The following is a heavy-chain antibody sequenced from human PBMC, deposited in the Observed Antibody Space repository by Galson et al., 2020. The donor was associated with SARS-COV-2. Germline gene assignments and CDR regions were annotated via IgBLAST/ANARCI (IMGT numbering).Heavy chain of an antibody. CDR1: GGSTRKNPFY. Sequence: SETLSLTCSASGGSTRKNPFYWDWTRQPPGKGLEWLGSTPSGGSTYYNPSLKSRLIISVDTSKNQFSLNVSSVTAADTALYYCARESVGGTQLNIDYWGRGYLVTVSS. J-gene: IGHJ4*02. CDR3: ARESVGGTQLNIDY. D-gene: IGHD2-15*01. V-gene: IGHV4-39*07. CDR2: TPSGGST.